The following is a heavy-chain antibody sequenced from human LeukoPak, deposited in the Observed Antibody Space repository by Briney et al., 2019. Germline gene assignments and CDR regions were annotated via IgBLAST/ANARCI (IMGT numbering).Heavy chain of an antibody. J-gene: IGHJ4*02. D-gene: IGHD6-13*01. CDR1: GGPFSRYA. Sequence: SVKVSCKASGGPFSRYAIIWVRQAPGQGLKWMGGIIPIFGTANYAQKLQRRVTITADESTSTAYMELSSLRSEDTAVYYCARSSVYSSSWDAYYFDYWGQGTLVTVSS. CDR3: ARSSVYSSSWDAYYFDY. CDR2: IIPIFGTA. V-gene: IGHV1-69*13.